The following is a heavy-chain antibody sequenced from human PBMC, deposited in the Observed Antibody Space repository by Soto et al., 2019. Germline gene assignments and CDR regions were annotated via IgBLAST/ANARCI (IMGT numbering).Heavy chain of an antibody. J-gene: IGHJ4*02. Sequence: GGSLRLSCAASGFTFSSYAMSWVRQAPGKGLEWVSAISGSGGSTYYADSVKGRFTISRDNSKNTLYLQMNSLRAEDTAVYYCAKALEDIVVVPAAISFDYWGQGTLVTVSS. D-gene: IGHD2-2*01. CDR1: GFTFSSYA. CDR3: AKALEDIVVVPAAISFDY. V-gene: IGHV3-23*01. CDR2: ISGSGGST.